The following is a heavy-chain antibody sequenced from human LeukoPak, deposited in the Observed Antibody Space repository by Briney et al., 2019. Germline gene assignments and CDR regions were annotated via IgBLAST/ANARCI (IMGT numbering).Heavy chain of an antibody. CDR3: ARDTYSYFDY. J-gene: IGHJ4*02. CDR2: MNSDGSST. D-gene: IGHD2-21*01. CDR1: GXTFSYYW. V-gene: IGHV3-74*01. Sequence: GGSLRLSCAASGXTFSYYWMHWVRQAPGKGLVWVSRMNSDGSSTSYADSVKGRFTISRDNSKNTLYLQMDSLRAEDTAVFYCARDTYSYFDYWGQGTLVTVSS.